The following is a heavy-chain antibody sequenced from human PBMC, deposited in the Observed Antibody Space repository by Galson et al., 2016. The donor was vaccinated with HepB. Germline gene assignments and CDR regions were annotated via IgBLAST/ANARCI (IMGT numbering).Heavy chain of an antibody. D-gene: IGHD3-10*01. CDR1: GGSIVSTDSY. CDR2: IYFVGST. V-gene: IGHV4-39*07. J-gene: IGHJ4*02. Sequence: SETLSLTCTVSGGSIVSTDSYWVWIRQPPGEGLGWIGNIYFVGSTYYNPSLESRVTISVDTSKNQFSLTVKHVTAADAAKYFCARDSEAADVGAGRGRLDSCGQGTLVTVSS. CDR3: ARDSEAADVGAGRGRLDS.